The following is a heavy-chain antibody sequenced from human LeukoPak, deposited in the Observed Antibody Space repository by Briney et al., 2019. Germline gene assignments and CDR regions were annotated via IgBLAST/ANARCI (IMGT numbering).Heavy chain of an antibody. CDR3: TREWQYELPGRGYYYYMDV. J-gene: IGHJ6*03. CDR1: GYTFTVYY. CDR2: INPNSGGT. D-gene: IGHD2-2*01. Sequence: ASVKVSCTSSGYTFTVYYMHWVRQAPGQGLEWMGWINPNSGGTNYAQKFLGRVTMSTDTSTKTVYMELRSLRSDDTAVYYCTREWQYELPGRGYYYYMDVWGKGTTVTVSS. V-gene: IGHV1-2*02.